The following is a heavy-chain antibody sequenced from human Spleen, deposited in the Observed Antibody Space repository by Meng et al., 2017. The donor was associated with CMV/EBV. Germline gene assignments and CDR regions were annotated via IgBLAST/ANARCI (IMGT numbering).Heavy chain of an antibody. J-gene: IGHJ6*02. CDR2: ISSSGSTI. D-gene: IGHD3-10*01. CDR3: VKDDDNRSYYGYYYGMDV. CDR1: GFTFSDYY. V-gene: IGHV3-11*04. Sequence: GESLKISCAASGFTFSDYYMSWIRQAPGKGLEWVSYISSSGSTIYYADSVKGRFTISRDNAKNSLYLQMNSLRAEDTAVYYCVKDDDNRSYYGYYYGMDVWGQGTTVTVSS.